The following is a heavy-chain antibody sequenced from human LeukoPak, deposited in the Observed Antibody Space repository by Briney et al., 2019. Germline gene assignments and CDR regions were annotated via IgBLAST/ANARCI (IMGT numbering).Heavy chain of an antibody. Sequence: SETLSLTCTVSVYSISSGYYWGWIRQPPGKGLEWIGSIYHSGSTYYNPSLKSRVTISVDTSKNQFSLKLSSVTAADTAVYYCARDGGSYFADAFDIWGQGTMVTVSS. CDR2: IYHSGST. V-gene: IGHV4-38-2*02. CDR3: ARDGGSYFADAFDI. D-gene: IGHD1-26*01. J-gene: IGHJ3*02. CDR1: VYSISSGYY.